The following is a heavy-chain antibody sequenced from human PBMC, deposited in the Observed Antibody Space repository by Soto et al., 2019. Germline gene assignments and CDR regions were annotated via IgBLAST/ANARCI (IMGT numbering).Heavy chain of an antibody. CDR3: ARDRGVAPPVAGNTHYYYYMDG. Sequence: QDQLVQSGVEVKKPGASVKVSCKASGYSFTNYGITWVRQAPGQGFEWMGWISAYNGNTNYAQKFQGRGTMTTDASTSTAYLELRSLRSDDTAVYYCARDRGVAPPVAGNTHYYYYMDGWGKGTTVTVS. CDR2: ISAYNGNT. CDR1: GYSFTNYG. V-gene: IGHV1-18*01. D-gene: IGHD6-19*01. J-gene: IGHJ6*03.